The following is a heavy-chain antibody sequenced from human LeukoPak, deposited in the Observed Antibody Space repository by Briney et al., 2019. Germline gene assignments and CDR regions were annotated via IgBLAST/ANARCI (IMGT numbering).Heavy chain of an antibody. CDR1: GFTFDVYA. CDR3: AKGIVGFDY. V-gene: IGHV3-9*01. CDR2: ISWNSGSI. J-gene: IGHJ4*02. D-gene: IGHD3-16*02. Sequence: GGSLRLSCAASGFTFDVYAMHWVQQAPGKGLEWVSGISWNSGSIGYADSVKGRFTISRDNAKNSLYLQMNSLRAEDTALYYCAKGIVGFDYWGQGTLVTVSS.